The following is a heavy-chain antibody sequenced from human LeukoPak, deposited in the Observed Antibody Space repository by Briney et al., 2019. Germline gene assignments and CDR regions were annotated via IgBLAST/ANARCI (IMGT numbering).Heavy chain of an antibody. Sequence: ASGRVSCKASGYTFTSYGISWGGQAPGQGLEGMGWINAYNGNTNYAQTLQGRVTMTTDTSTSAAYMELRNLRSDDTAVYYCARGGPAARLITFGGVTDYWGQGTLVTVSS. CDR3: ARGGPAARLITFGGVTDY. J-gene: IGHJ4*02. CDR1: GYTFTSYG. D-gene: IGHD3-16*01. V-gene: IGHV1-18*01. CDR2: INAYNGNT.